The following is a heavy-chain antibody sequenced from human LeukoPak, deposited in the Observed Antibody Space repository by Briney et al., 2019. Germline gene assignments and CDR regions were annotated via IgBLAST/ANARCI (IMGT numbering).Heavy chain of an antibody. J-gene: IGHJ6*03. Sequence: GGSLRLSCAASGFTFNSYGMHWVRQAPGKGLEWVAFIRYDGSDKYYADSVKGRLTISRDNSKNTLYLQMSSLRAEDTAVYYCAKGSYYCSSSSCPLYYYYMDVWGKGTTVTVSS. CDR2: IRYDGSDK. CDR1: GFTFNSYG. D-gene: IGHD2-2*01. CDR3: AKGSYYCSSSSCPLYYYYMDV. V-gene: IGHV3-30*02.